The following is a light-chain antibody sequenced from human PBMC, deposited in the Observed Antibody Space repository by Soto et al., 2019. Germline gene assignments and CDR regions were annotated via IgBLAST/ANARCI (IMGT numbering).Light chain of an antibody. V-gene: IGKV1-5*01. CDR2: DAS. CDR3: QQYNSWT. J-gene: IGKJ1*01. CDR1: QSISSW. Sequence: DIQMTQSPSTLSASVGDRVTITCRAIQSISSWLAWYQQKPGKAPKLLIYDASSLESGVPSRLSGSGSGTEFTITISSLQPDDFETYYCQQYNSWTFGQGTKVEIK.